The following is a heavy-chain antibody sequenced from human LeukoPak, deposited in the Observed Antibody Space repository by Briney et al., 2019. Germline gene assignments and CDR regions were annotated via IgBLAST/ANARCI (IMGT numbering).Heavy chain of an antibody. CDR1: GGTFSSYA. CDR3: ARGSPYYDILTGYYPPAPLDY. J-gene: IGHJ4*02. CDR2: IIPIFGTA. Sequence: SVKVSCKASGGTFSSYAISWVRQAPGQGLELMGGIIPIFGTASYAQKFQGRVTITADKSTSTAYMELSSLRSEDTAVYYCARGSPYYDILTGYYPPAPLDYWGQGTLVTVSS. V-gene: IGHV1-69*06. D-gene: IGHD3-9*01.